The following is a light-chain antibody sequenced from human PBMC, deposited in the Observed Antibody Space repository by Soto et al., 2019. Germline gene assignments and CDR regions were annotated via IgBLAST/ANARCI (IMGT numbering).Light chain of an antibody. J-gene: IGKJ4*01. V-gene: IGKV3D-7*01. CDR3: EQDYSLPKT. CDR1: QSFSSSH. Sequence: EIVMTQSPATLSLSPGERATLSRRASQSFSSSHISWYQQKPGQAPRLLIYGASTRATGVPARFSGSGSGTDFTLTISSLQPEDFAVYYCEQDYSLPKTFGGGTKVEIK. CDR2: GAS.